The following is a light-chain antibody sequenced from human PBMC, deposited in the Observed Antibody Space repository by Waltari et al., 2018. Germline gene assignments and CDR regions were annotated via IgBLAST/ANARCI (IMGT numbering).Light chain of an antibody. Sequence: DIHMTQSPSSLSASLGDSVTITCRASQSISSYLNWYQQKPGVAPKLLIYAASSFRNGVPSRFSGSGSGTDFSLTSSSLQPEDFATYYCQQSFSTPLTFGGGTKVEIK. CDR3: QQSFSTPLT. V-gene: IGKV1-39*01. CDR1: QSISSY. J-gene: IGKJ4*01. CDR2: AAS.